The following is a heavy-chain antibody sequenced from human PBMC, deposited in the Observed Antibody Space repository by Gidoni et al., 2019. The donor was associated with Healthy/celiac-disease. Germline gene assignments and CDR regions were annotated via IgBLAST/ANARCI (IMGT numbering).Heavy chain of an antibody. D-gene: IGHD6-13*01. CDR1: GGSFSGYY. J-gene: IGHJ4*02. V-gene: IGHV4-34*01. CDR2: INHSGST. CDR3: ATGIAAAGLASG. Sequence: QVQLQQWGAGLLKPSETLSLTCAVYGGSFSGYYWSWIRQPPGKGLEWIGEINHSGSTNYNPSLKSRVTISVDTSKNQFSLKLSSVTAADTAVYYCATGIAAAGLASGWGQGTLVTVSS.